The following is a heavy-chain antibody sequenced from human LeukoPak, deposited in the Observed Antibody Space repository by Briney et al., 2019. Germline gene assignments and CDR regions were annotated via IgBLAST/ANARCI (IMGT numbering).Heavy chain of an antibody. CDR1: GFTFSSYA. J-gene: IGHJ4*02. D-gene: IGHD3-10*01. CDR2: ISGSGGST. Sequence: GGSLRLSCAASGFTFSSYAMNWVRQAPGKGLEWVSAISGSGGSTYYADSVKGRFTISRDNSKNTLYLQMNSLRAEDTAVYYCAKDDSITMVRGVDYWGQGTLVTVSS. CDR3: AKDDSITMVRGVDY. V-gene: IGHV3-23*01.